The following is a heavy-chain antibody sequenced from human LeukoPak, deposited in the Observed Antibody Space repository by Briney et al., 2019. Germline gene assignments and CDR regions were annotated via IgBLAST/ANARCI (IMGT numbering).Heavy chain of an antibody. CDR1: GFTFSSHA. CDR3: ATRGYTYGNFDY. CDR2: ISFDGSNK. J-gene: IGHJ4*02. Sequence: GRSLRLSCVASGFTFSSHAMHWVRQAPGKGLEWVAVISFDGSNKYYTGSVKGRFAISRDNSKNTLYLQMNSLRAEDTAVYYCATRGYTYGNFDYWGQGTLVTVSS. V-gene: IGHV3-30*09. D-gene: IGHD5-18*01.